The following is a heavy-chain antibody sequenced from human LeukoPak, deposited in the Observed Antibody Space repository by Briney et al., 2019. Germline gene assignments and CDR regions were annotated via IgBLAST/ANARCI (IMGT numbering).Heavy chain of an antibody. D-gene: IGHD3-22*01. CDR2: ISGSGGST. CDR3: AKDYYDSSGYYSNLDAFDI. J-gene: IGHJ3*02. Sequence: GGSLRVSCAASGFTFSSYAMSWVRQAPGKGLEWVSAISGSGGSTYYADSVKGRFTISRDNSKNTLYLQMNSLRAEDTAVYYCAKDYYDSSGYYSNLDAFDIWGQGTMVTVSS. V-gene: IGHV3-23*01. CDR1: GFTFSSYA.